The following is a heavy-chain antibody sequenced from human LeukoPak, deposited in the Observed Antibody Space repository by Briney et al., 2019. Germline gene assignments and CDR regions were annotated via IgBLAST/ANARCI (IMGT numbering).Heavy chain of an antibody. D-gene: IGHD5-18*01. CDR1: GFTVSTTF. Sequence: PGGSLRLSCATSGFTVSTTFMSWVRQAPGMGLECVSVIFSGGITYYTDSVKGRFTISRDNSKNTLYLQMSSLRAEDTAVYYCARWGKGNGYARHYGMDVWGQGTTVTVSS. V-gene: IGHV3-53*01. CDR2: IFSGGIT. J-gene: IGHJ6*02. CDR3: ARWGKGNGYARHYGMDV.